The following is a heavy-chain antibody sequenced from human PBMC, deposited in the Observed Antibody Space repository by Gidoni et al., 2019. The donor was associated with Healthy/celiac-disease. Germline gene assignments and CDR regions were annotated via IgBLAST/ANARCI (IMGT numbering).Heavy chain of an antibody. Sequence: QVQLVQSGAEVQKPGSSVKVSCKASGGTFSSYAISWVRQAPGQGLEWMGGIIPIFGTANYAQKFQGRVTITADESTSTAYMELSSLRPEDTAVYYCARSDDSSGYGEGDFDYWGQGTLVTVSS. CDR3: ARSDDSSGYGEGDFDY. V-gene: IGHV1-69*01. CDR1: GGTFSSYA. CDR2: IIPIFGTA. J-gene: IGHJ4*02. D-gene: IGHD3-22*01.